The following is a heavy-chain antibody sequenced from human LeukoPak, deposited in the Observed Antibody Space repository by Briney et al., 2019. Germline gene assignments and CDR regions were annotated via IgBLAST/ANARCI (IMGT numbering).Heavy chain of an antibody. D-gene: IGHD2-2*01. CDR3: AKNRYCSSTSCPADY. V-gene: IGHV3-23*01. J-gene: IGHJ4*02. CDR2: ISGSGGST. CDR1: GFTFSSYA. Sequence: GGSLRLSCAASGFTFSSYAMSWVRQAPGKGLEWVSAISGSGGSTYYADSVKGRFTISRDNSKNTLYLQMNSLRAEDTAVYYCAKNRYCSSTSCPADYWGQGTLVTVSS.